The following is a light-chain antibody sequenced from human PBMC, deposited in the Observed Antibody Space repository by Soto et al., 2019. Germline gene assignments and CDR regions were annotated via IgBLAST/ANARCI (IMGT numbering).Light chain of an antibody. J-gene: IGKJ5*01. CDR2: ASS. Sequence: DIQMTQSPSSLSASVGDRVTITCRASQSISSYLNWYQQKPGKAHKVLIYASSSLQSGVPSMFSGSRYVTDFTLTISSLHPECVATYFCQQSHSTLITFGRGIRREIK. CDR1: QSISSY. CDR3: QQSHSTLIT. V-gene: IGKV1-39*01.